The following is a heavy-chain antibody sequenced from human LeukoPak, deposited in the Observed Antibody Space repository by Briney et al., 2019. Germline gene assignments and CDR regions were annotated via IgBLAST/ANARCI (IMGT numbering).Heavy chain of an antibody. Sequence: SETLSLTCAIYDGSFSDYYWSWMRQPPGRGLEWIGDINHSGSTNYSPSLTSRVTMSVDTSKNQFSLKLSSVTAADTAVYYCARGPPRDFVTSGFYYNYWGQGTRVTVSS. J-gene: IGHJ4*02. D-gene: IGHD3-22*01. CDR1: DGSFSDYY. V-gene: IGHV4-34*01. CDR3: ARGPPRDFVTSGFYYNY. CDR2: INHSGST.